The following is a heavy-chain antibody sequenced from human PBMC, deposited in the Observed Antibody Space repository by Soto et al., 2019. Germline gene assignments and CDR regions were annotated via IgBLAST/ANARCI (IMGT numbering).Heavy chain of an antibody. CDR2: IIPIFGTA. V-gene: IGHV1-69*01. D-gene: IGHD3-9*01. J-gene: IGHJ4*02. Sequence: QVQLVQSGAEVKKPGSSVKVSCKASGGTFSSYAISWVRQAPGQGLEWMGGIIPIFGTANYAQKFQGRVTITADESTSTAYMELSSLRSEDTAVYYCTRPAQPSYDILTGYYTAWGQGTLVTVSS. CDR1: GGTFSSYA. CDR3: TRPAQPSYDILTGYYTA.